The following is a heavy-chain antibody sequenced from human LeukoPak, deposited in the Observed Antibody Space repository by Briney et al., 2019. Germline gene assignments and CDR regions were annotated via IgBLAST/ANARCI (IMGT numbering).Heavy chain of an antibody. Sequence: ASVKVSCKVSGYTLTELSMHWVRQAPGKGLEWMGGFDPEDGETIYAQKFQGRVTMTEDTSTDTAYMELSSPRSEDTAVYYCATVILTGSYDAFDIWGQGTMVTVSS. D-gene: IGHD3-9*01. V-gene: IGHV1-24*01. CDR2: FDPEDGET. CDR1: GYTLTELS. J-gene: IGHJ3*02. CDR3: ATVILTGSYDAFDI.